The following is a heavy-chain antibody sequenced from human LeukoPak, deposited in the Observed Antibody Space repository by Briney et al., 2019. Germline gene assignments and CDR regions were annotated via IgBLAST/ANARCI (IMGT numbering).Heavy chain of an antibody. D-gene: IGHD1-20*01. J-gene: IGHJ4*02. V-gene: IGHV3-21*01. CDR1: GFTFSTYT. CDR3: ARDAISLTGNGPDY. CDR2: ISGSSNYI. Sequence: GGSLRLSCAASGFTFSTYTMNWVRQAPGKGLEWVSSISGSSNYIFYADSLKGRFTISRDNAKNSLYLQMNSLRAKDTALYYCARDAISLTGNGPDYWGQGTLVTVSS.